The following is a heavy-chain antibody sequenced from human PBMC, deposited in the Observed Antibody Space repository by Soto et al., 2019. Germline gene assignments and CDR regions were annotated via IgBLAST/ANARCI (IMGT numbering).Heavy chain of an antibody. CDR1: GFTFSSYG. CDR3: AKVGMWYYDSSGYFDY. V-gene: IGHV3-23*01. CDR2: ISGSGGST. Sequence: LRLSCAASGFTFSSYGMHCVRQAPGKGLEWVSAISGSGGSTYYADSVKGRFTISRDNSKNTLYLQMNSLRAEDTAVYYCAKVGMWYYDSSGYFDYWGQGTLVTVSS. J-gene: IGHJ4*02. D-gene: IGHD3-22*01.